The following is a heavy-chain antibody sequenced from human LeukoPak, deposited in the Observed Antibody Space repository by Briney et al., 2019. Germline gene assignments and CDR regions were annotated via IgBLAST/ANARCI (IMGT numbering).Heavy chain of an antibody. CDR1: GFTFSSSD. J-gene: IGHJ4*02. Sequence: GGSLRLSCAASGFTFSSSDLHWVRQAPGKGLEWVANIKEDGSVKNYVDSVRGRFTVSRDNAKNSLYLQMNSLRVEDTAVYYCAKDKPFGDRADDWGQGTLVTVSS. D-gene: IGHD2-21*02. CDR2: IKEDGSVK. V-gene: IGHV3-7*01. CDR3: AKDKPFGDRADD.